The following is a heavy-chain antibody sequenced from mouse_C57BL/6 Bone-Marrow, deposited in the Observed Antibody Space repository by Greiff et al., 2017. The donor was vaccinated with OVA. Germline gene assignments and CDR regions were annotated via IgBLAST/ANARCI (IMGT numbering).Heavy chain of an antibody. CDR1: GYTFTDYY. CDR3: ACYDGYSWFAY. D-gene: IGHD2-3*01. CDR2: INPYNGGT. J-gene: IGHJ3*01. Sequence: VQLQQSGPVLVKPGASVKMSCTASGYTFTDYYMNWVKQSHGKSLEWIGVINPYNGGTSYNQKFKGKATLTVDKSSSTAYMELNSLTSEDSAVYYCACYDGYSWFAYWGQGTLVTVSA. V-gene: IGHV1-19*01.